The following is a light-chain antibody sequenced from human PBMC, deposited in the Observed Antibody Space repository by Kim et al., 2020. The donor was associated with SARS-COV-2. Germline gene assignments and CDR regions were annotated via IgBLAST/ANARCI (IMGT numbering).Light chain of an antibody. CDR1: QGIRND. J-gene: IGKJ1*01. V-gene: IGKV1-6*01. CDR3: LQDYNFPWT. CDR2: AAS. Sequence: ASGGDSVTITCRASQGIRNDLGWYQHKPGKAPKLLIYAASSLQTGVPSRFSGSGSGTDFALTISSLQPEDFATYYCLQDYNFPWTFGQGTKVDIK.